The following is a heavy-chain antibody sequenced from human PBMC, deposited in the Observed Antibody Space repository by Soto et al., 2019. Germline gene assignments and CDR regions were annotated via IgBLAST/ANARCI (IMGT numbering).Heavy chain of an antibody. D-gene: IGHD6-25*01. J-gene: IGHJ4*02. Sequence: QVQLQESGPGLVKPSGTLSLTCTVSGVSINNGNDYWTWIRQHPGKGLEWIGHVHYSGSIHYNPSLQSRVTMSVDTSKNQVSLELSSAPVADTAVSYWVRGTDLSKCGFWGQGTLVTFSS. CDR3: VRGTDLSKCGF. CDR1: GVSINNGNDY. CDR2: VHYSGSI. V-gene: IGHV4-31*03.